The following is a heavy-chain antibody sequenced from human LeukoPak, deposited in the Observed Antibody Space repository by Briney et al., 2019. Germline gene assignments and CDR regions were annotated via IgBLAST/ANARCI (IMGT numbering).Heavy chain of an antibody. CDR3: AKDGGLWVSAHWGDS. J-gene: IGHJ4*02. Sequence: GGSLRLSCAASGFAFSSYTMSWVRQAPGKGLEWVSTITTSDGNTYYADSVKGRFTVSRDNSKNTLFLQMNSLRAEDTAVYYCAKDGGLWVSAHWGDSWGRGTLVTVSS. D-gene: IGHD7-27*01. CDR2: ITTSDGNT. CDR1: GFAFSSYT. V-gene: IGHV3-23*01.